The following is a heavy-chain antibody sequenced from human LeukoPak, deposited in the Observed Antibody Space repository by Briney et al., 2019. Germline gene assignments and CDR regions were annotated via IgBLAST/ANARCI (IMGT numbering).Heavy chain of an antibody. D-gene: IGHD3-22*01. J-gene: IGHJ4*02. CDR3: ARDCDRSGYYCY. CDR2: ISTYNGNS. V-gene: IGHV1-18*01. CDR1: GYTFTSYG. Sequence: ASVKVSCKASGYTFTSYGISWVRQAPGQGLEWMGWISTYNGNSNYAQKLQGRVAMTTDTSTSTAYMELMSLRSDDTAVYYCARDCDRSGYYCYWGQGALVTVSS.